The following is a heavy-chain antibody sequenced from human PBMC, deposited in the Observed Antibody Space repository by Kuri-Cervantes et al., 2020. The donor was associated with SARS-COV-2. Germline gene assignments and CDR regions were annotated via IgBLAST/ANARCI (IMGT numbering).Heavy chain of an antibody. CDR3: ARDGIVGATPHFDY. Sequence: ESLKISCAVYGGSFSGYYWSWIRQPPGKGLEWIGEINHSGSTNYNPSLKSRVTISVDTSKNQFSLKLSSVTAADTAVYYCARDGIVGATPHFDYWGQGTLVTVSS. CDR1: GGSFSGYY. J-gene: IGHJ4*02. CDR2: INHSGST. D-gene: IGHD1-26*01. V-gene: IGHV4-34*01.